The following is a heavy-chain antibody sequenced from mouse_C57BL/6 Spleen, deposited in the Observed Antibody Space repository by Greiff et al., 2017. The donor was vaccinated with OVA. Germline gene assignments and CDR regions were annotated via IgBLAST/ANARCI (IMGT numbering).Heavy chain of an antibody. J-gene: IGHJ2*01. CDR1: GYSFTDYN. CDR2: INPNYGTT. V-gene: IGHV1-39*01. D-gene: IGHD1-1*01. Sequence: EVKLQESGPELVKPGASVKISCKASGYSFTDYNMNWVKQSNGKSLEWIGVINPNYGTTSYNQKFKGKATLTVDQSSSTAYMQLNSLTSEDSAVYYCARGGIWTTVVAEGYFDYWGQGTTLTVSS. CDR3: ARGGIWTTVVAEGYFDY.